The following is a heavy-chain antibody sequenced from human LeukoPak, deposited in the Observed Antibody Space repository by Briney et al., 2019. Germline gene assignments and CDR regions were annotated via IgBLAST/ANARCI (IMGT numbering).Heavy chain of an antibody. J-gene: IGHJ3*02. CDR1: GGSISSSSYY. CDR2: IYHSGST. V-gene: IGHV4-39*07. D-gene: IGHD1-1*01. Sequence: SETLSLTCTVSGGSISSSSYYWGWIRQPPGKGLEWIGSIYHSGSTYYNPSLKSRVTISVDTSKNQFSLKLSSVTAADTAVYYCARDTNSDDAFDIWGQGTMVTVSS. CDR3: ARDTNSDDAFDI.